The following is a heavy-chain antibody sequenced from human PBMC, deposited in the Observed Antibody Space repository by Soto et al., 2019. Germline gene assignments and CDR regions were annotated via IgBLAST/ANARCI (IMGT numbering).Heavy chain of an antibody. Sequence: PGGSLRLSCAASGFTFSSYAMSWVRQAPGKGLEWVSAISGSGGSTYYADSVKGRFTISRDNSKNTLYLQMNSLRAEDTAVYYCAKDAALGELSFPYYFDYWGQGTLVTVSS. J-gene: IGHJ4*02. CDR2: ISGSGGST. D-gene: IGHD3-16*02. CDR3: AKDAALGELSFPYYFDY. CDR1: GFTFSSYA. V-gene: IGHV3-23*01.